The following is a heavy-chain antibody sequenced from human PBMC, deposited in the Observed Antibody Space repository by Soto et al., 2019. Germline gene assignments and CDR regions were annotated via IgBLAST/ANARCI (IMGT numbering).Heavy chain of an antibody. Sequence: VQLVESGGGVVQPGRSLRLSCAASGFTFSSYGMHWVRQAPGKGLEWVAVIWYDGSNKYYADSVKGRFTISRDNSKNTLYLQMNSLRAEDTAVYYCARAAAAAGTLDYWGQGTLVTVSS. V-gene: IGHV3-33*01. D-gene: IGHD6-13*01. J-gene: IGHJ4*02. CDR2: IWYDGSNK. CDR1: GFTFSSYG. CDR3: ARAAAAAGTLDY.